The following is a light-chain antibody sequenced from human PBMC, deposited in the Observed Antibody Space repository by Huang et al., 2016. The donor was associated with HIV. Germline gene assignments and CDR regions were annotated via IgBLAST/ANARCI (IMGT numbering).Light chain of an antibody. CDR3: QQYNNWPPT. J-gene: IGKJ5*01. CDR2: GAS. CDR1: QSVSSN. V-gene: IGKV3-15*01. Sequence: DIVLTQSPATLSVSPGERATLSCRASQSVSSNLAWYQQKPGRAPRLLIFGASTRATGIPARFSGSGSGTEFTLTISSLQSEDFAIYYCQQYNNWPPTFGQGTRLEIK.